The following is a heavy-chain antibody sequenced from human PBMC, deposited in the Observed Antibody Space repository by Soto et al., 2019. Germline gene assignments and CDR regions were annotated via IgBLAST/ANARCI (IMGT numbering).Heavy chain of an antibody. CDR3: ARSSGDTAMVGPNNWFDP. V-gene: IGHV1-69*13. D-gene: IGHD5-18*01. J-gene: IGHJ5*02. CDR2: IIPIFGTA. CDR1: GGTFSSYA. Sequence: SVKVSCKASGGTFSSYAISWVRRAPGQGLEWMGGIIPIFGTANYAQKFQGRVTITADESTSTAYMELSSLRSEDTAVYYCARSSGDTAMVGPNNWFDPWGQGTLVTVSS.